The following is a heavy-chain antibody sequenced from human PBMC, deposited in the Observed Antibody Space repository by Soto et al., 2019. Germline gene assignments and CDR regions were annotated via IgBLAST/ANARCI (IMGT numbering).Heavy chain of an antibody. Sequence: GGSLRLSCTASGFTFNNCAMSWVRQAPGKGLEWVSSISVSFGTTYYVDSVKGRFTISSDNSKNTLYLQMNSLRAEDTAVYYCARSREGYDFPFDSWGRGTLVTVSS. CDR3: ARSREGYDFPFDS. CDR1: GFTFNNCA. CDR2: ISVSFGTT. J-gene: IGHJ5*01. D-gene: IGHD5-12*01. V-gene: IGHV3-23*01.